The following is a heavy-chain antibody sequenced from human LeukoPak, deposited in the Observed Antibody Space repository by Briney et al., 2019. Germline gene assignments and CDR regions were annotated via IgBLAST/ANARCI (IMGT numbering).Heavy chain of an antibody. D-gene: IGHD4-11*01. J-gene: IGHJ4*02. CDR3: ARYMTTVSDYFDY. V-gene: IGHV4-30-4*08. CDR1: GGSISRGDYY. Sequence: TLSLTCTVSGGSISRGDYYWSWTRQPPGKGREWMGYIYYSGSTYYNPSLKSRVTISVDTSKNQSSLKLSSVTAADTAVYYCARYMTTVSDYFDYWGQGTLVTVSS. CDR2: IYYSGST.